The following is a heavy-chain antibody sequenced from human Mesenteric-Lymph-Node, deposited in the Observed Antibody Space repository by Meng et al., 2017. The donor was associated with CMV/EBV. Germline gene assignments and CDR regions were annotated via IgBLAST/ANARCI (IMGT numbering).Heavy chain of an antibody. J-gene: IGHJ6*02. CDR2: ITAGGAT. Sequence: GESLKISCAASGFTFSTYAMNWGRQAPGKGLEWVAGITAGGATYYADSVKGRFTFSRDNSKNTLYLQMNSLRPEDTAVYYCAGDLYCGSASCYRYYYYYYGMDVWGQGTTVTVSS. CDR1: GFTFSTYA. D-gene: IGHD2-2*01. CDR3: AGDLYCGSASCYRYYYYYYGMDV. V-gene: IGHV3-23*01.